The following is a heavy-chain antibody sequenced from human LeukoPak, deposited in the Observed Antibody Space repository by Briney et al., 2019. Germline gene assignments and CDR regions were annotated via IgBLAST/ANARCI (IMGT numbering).Heavy chain of an antibody. J-gene: IGHJ5*02. CDR2: IYYSGST. Sequence: SETLSLTCTVSGGSISSYYWSWIRQPPGKGLEWIGYIYYSGSTNYNPTLKSRVTISVDTSKNQFSLKLSSVTAADTAVYYCARVKYSSSWYWFDPWGQGTLVTVSS. CDR1: GGSISSYY. V-gene: IGHV4-59*01. CDR3: ARVKYSSSWYWFDP. D-gene: IGHD6-13*01.